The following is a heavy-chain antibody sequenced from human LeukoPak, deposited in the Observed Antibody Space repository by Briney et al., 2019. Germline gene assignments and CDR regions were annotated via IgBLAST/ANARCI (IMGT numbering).Heavy chain of an antibody. J-gene: IGHJ6*03. Sequence: SETLSLTCTVSGGSVSSGSYSWSWIRQPAGKGLEWIGRIYSSGSTNYNPSLKSRVTISVDTSKNQFSLKLSSVTAADTAVYYCARTTMVRGTYYMDVWGKGTTVTISS. V-gene: IGHV4-61*10. D-gene: IGHD3-10*01. CDR2: IYSSGST. CDR1: GGSVSSGSYS. CDR3: ARTTMVRGTYYMDV.